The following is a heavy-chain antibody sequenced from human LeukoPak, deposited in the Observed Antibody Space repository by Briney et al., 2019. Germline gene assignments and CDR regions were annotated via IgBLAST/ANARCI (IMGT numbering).Heavy chain of an antibody. Sequence: ASVKVSCRASGYSFSSYGITWVRQAPGQGLEWMGWISSYGKTNFAQKFQGRVTMTTETSTSTGYMEKRSLRSDDTAVYYCARVVSYNDFWSSPKGGVLDFWGQGTMVSVSS. V-gene: IGHV1-18*01. CDR1: GYSFSSYG. J-gene: IGHJ3*01. D-gene: IGHD3/OR15-3a*01. CDR2: ISSYGKT. CDR3: ARVVSYNDFWSSPKGGVLDF.